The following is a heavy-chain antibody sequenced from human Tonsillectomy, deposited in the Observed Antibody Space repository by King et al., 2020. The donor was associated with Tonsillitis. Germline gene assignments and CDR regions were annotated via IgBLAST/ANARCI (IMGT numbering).Heavy chain of an antibody. J-gene: IGHJ6*02. CDR3: TRDEIPRYYYYDKDV. Sequence: VQLVESGGGLVKPGRSLRLSCTASGFTFGDYAMSWFRQAPGKGLEWVGFIRSKAYGGTTEYAASVKGRFTISRDDSKSIAYPQMKSLKTEDTAVYYCTRDEIPRYYYYDKDVWGQGTTVTVSS. D-gene: IGHD5-24*01. CDR2: IRSKAYGGTT. V-gene: IGHV3-49*05. CDR1: GFTFGDYA.